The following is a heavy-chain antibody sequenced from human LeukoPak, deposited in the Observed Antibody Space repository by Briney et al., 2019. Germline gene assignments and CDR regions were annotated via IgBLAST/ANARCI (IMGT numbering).Heavy chain of an antibody. CDR2: IYSGGST. V-gene: IGHV3-66*01. CDR3: AKDGGSYGWDY. D-gene: IGHD1-26*01. J-gene: IGHJ4*02. Sequence: PGGSLRLSCAASGFTFSSYAMSWVRQAPGKGLEWVSVIYSGGSTYYADSVKGRFTISRDNSKNTLYLQMNSLRAEDTAVYYCAKDGGSYGWDYWGQGTLVTVSS. CDR1: GFTFSSYA.